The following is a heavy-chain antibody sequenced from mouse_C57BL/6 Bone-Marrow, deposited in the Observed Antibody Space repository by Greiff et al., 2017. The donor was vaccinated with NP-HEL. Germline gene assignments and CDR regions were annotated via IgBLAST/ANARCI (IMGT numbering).Heavy chain of an antibody. Sequence: QVQLKESGAELARPGASVKLSCKASGYTFTSYGISWVKQRTGQGLEWIGEIYPRSGNTYYNEKFKGKATLTADKSSSTAYMELRSLTSEDSAVYFCARTPYYGSSYLYAMDYWGQGTSVTVSS. J-gene: IGHJ4*01. V-gene: IGHV1-81*01. CDR2: IYPRSGNT. CDR1: GYTFTSYG. CDR3: ARTPYYGSSYLYAMDY. D-gene: IGHD1-1*01.